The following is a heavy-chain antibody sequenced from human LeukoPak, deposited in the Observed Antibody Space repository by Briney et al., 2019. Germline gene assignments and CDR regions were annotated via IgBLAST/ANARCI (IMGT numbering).Heavy chain of an antibody. CDR3: ARDPSTVTTRHLDY. D-gene: IGHD4-17*01. CDR2: ISAYNGNT. J-gene: IGHJ4*02. Sequence: ASVKVSCKASGYTFPNYGISWVRQAPGQGLEWMGWISAYNGNTNYAQTFQGRVTVTRDTSIRTVYLELSRLRSDDTAVYYCARDPSTVTTRHLDYWGQGTLVTVSS. V-gene: IGHV1-18*01. CDR1: GYTFPNYG.